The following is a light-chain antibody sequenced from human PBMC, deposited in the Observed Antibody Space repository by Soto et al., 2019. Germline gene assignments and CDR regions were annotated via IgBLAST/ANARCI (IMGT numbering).Light chain of an antibody. CDR2: DVT. V-gene: IGLV2-14*01. Sequence: QSALTQPASVSGSPGQSITISCTGTSSDVGGYNYVSWYQQHPVKAPKLMIYDVTNRPSGVSDRFSGSKSGNTASLTISGLQAEVEADYSCSSYISSSTPYVFGTGTKVTVL. J-gene: IGLJ1*01. CDR3: SSYISSSTPYV. CDR1: SSDVGGYNY.